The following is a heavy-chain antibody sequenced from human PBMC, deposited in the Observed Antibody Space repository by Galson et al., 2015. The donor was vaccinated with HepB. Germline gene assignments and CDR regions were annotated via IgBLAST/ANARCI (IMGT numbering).Heavy chain of an antibody. CDR3: ARALSITIFGVVISNWFDP. V-gene: IGHV3-21*01. J-gene: IGHJ5*02. Sequence: SLRLSCAASGFTFSSYSMNWVRQAPGKGLEWVSSISSSSSYIYYADSVKGRFTISRDNAKNSLYLQMNSLRAEDTAVYYCARALSITIFGVVISNWFDPWGQGTLVTVSS. CDR1: GFTFSSYS. D-gene: IGHD3-3*01. CDR2: ISSSSSYI.